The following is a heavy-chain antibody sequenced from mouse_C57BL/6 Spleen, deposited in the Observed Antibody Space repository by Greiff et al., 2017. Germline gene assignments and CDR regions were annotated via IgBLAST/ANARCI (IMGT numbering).Heavy chain of an antibody. J-gene: IGHJ2*01. D-gene: IGHD1-1*01. CDR2: IYPSDSET. CDR1: GYTFTSYW. V-gene: IGHV1-61*01. Sequence: QVQLQQPGAELVRPGSSVKLSCMASGYTFTSYWMDWVQQRPGQGLEWIGNIYPSDSETHYNQKFKDKATLTVDKSSSTAYMQLSSLTSEDSAVYYCARDLDYYGSSYEAYYFDYWGQGTTLTVSS. CDR3: ARDLDYYGSSYEAYYFDY.